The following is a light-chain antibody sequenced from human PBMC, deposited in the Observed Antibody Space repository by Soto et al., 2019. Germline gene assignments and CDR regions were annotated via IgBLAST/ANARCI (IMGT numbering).Light chain of an antibody. CDR2: EAS. Sequence: DIMMTQSPSTLSASVGDRVTITCRASQTISGRLTWYQQKPGKAPKPLIYEASSLESGVPSRFSGSGSGTEFTLTISGLQPDDFATYYCQQFNSYPITFGQGTRLEIK. V-gene: IGKV1-5*01. CDR3: QQFNSYPIT. CDR1: QTISGR. J-gene: IGKJ5*01.